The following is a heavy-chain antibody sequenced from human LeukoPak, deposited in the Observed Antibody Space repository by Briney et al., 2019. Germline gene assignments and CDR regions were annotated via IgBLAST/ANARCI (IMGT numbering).Heavy chain of an antibody. CDR3: ARGTSGFGEFFDY. CDR2: MNPNSGNT. D-gene: IGHD3-10*01. CDR1: GYTFSSYY. V-gene: IGHV1-8*01. J-gene: IGHJ4*02. Sequence: ASVKVSCTTSGYTFSSYYIHWVRQATGQGLEWMGWMNPNSGNTGYAQKFQGRVTMTRNTSISTAYMELSSLRSEDTAVYYCARGTSGFGEFFDYWGQGTLVTVSS.